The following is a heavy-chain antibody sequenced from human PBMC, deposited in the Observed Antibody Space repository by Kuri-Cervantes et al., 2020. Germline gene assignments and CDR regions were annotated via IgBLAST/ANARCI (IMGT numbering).Heavy chain of an antibody. CDR1: GGPITSYY. V-gene: IGHV4-4*07. J-gene: IGHJ3*02. CDR2: IYTSGST. Sequence: SETLSLTCIVSGGPITSYYWTWIRQPAGKGLEWIGRIYTSGSTNYNPSLKGRATISVDTSKNQFSLKLSSVTAADTAVYYCARERGTLRHDAFDIWGQGTMVTVS. D-gene: IGHD1-26*01. CDR3: ARERGTLRHDAFDI.